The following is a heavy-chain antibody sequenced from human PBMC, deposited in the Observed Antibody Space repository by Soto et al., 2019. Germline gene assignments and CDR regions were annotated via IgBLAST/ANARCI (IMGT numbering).Heavy chain of an antibody. V-gene: IGHV3-30*18. J-gene: IGHJ6*02. CDR2: ISYDGSNK. CDR1: GFTFSSYG. D-gene: IGHD6-19*01. CDR3: AKDMSVAGARDYYGMDV. Sequence: LRLSCAASGFTFSSYGMHWVRQAPGKGLEWVAVISYDGSNKYYADSVKGRFTISRDNSKNTLYLQMNSLRAEDTAVYYCAKDMSVAGARDYYGMDVWGQGTTVTVSS.